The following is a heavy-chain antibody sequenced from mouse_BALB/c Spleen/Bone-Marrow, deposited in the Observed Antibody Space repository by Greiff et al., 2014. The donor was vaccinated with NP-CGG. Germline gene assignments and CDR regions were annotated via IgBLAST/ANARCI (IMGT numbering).Heavy chain of an antibody. D-gene: IGHD1-1*01. Sequence: LVESGAELVRPGVSVKISCKGSGYTFTDYALHWVKQSHAKSLEWIGIISTYYGDASYNQKFKGKATMTVDKSSSTAYMELARLTSEDSAIYYCARVSYDYFDYWGQDTTLTVSS. J-gene: IGHJ2*01. V-gene: IGHV1S137*01. CDR3: ARVSYDYFDY. CDR1: GYTFTDYA. CDR2: ISTYYGDA.